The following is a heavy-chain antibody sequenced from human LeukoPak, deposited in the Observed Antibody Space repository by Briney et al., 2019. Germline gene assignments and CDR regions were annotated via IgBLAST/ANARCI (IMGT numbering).Heavy chain of an antibody. V-gene: IGHV3-74*03. J-gene: IGHJ4*02. CDR2: INSDGSIT. Sequence: PGGSLRLSCAASGFTFSRNWMHWVRQAPRKGLVWVSRINSDGSITKYADSVKGRFTISRDNAKNTLYLQMNSLRAEDTAVYYCARGGGDGDYVVYWGQGTLVTVSS. CDR3: ARGGGDGDYVVY. D-gene: IGHD3-16*01. CDR1: GFTFSRNW.